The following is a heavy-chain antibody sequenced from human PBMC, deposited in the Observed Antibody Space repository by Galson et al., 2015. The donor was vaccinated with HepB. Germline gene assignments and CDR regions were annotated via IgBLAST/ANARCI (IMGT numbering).Heavy chain of an antibody. CDR2: IRYDEYEY. J-gene: IGHJ4*02. CDR3: VRDRTYKGGNFFDF. D-gene: IGHD3-10*01. V-gene: IGHV3-7*03. CDR1: GFSFSDYW. Sequence: SLRLSCAASGFSFSDYWMRWIRQAPGKRPEWVANIRYDEYEYYYADFVKGRFTISRDNARNSVFFQMSSLRRDDTAIYYCVRDRTYKGGNFFDFWGQGALVTVSS.